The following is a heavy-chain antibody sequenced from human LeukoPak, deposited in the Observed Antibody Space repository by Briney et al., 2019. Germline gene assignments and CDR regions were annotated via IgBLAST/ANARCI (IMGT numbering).Heavy chain of an antibody. Sequence: GASVKVSCKASGYTFTGYYMHWVRQAPGQGPEWMGWINPNSGGTNYAQKFQGRVTMTRDTSISTAYMELSRLRSDDTAVYYCARGSYGDYEGYDYWGQGTLVTVSS. D-gene: IGHD4-17*01. V-gene: IGHV1-2*02. CDR1: GYTFTGYY. J-gene: IGHJ4*02. CDR3: ARGSYGDYEGYDY. CDR2: INPNSGGT.